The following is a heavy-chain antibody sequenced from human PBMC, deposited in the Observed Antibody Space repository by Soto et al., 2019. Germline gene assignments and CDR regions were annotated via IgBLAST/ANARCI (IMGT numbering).Heavy chain of an antibody. CDR2: IWYDGSNK. CDR3: ARDRGAVVGQYFDY. CDR1: GFTFSSYG. Sequence: GGSLRLSCAASGFTFSSYGMHWVRQAPGKGLEWVAVIWYDGSNKYYADSVKGRFTISRDNSKNTLYLQMNSLRAEDTAVYYCARDRGAVVGQYFDYWGQGTLVTVSS. J-gene: IGHJ4*02. D-gene: IGHD6-19*01. V-gene: IGHV3-33*01.